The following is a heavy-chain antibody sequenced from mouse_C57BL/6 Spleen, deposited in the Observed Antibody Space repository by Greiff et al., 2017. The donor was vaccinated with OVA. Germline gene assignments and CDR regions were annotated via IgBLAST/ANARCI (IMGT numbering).Heavy chain of an antibody. CDR1: GFTFSSYA. CDR2: ISDGGSYT. V-gene: IGHV5-4*01. Sequence: EVNLVESGGGLVKPGGSLKLSCAASGFTFSSYAMSWVRQTPEKRLEWVATISDGGSYTYYPDNVKGRFTISRDNAKNNLYLQMSHLKSEDTAMYYCARDGYSVDAMDYWGQGTSVTVSS. J-gene: IGHJ4*01. D-gene: IGHD6-1*01. CDR3: ARDGYSVDAMDY.